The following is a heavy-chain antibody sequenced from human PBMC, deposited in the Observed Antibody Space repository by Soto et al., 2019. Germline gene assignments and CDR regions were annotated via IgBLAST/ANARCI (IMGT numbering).Heavy chain of an antibody. Sequence: SETLSLTCTVSGGSISSYYWSWIRQPPGKGLEWIGYIYYSGSTNHNPSLKSRVTISVDTSKNQFSLKLSSVTAADTAVYYCARAEGYYDSSGPGAFDIWGQGTMVT. CDR2: IYYSGST. J-gene: IGHJ3*02. CDR1: GGSISSYY. CDR3: ARAEGYYDSSGPGAFDI. V-gene: IGHV4-59*01. D-gene: IGHD3-22*01.